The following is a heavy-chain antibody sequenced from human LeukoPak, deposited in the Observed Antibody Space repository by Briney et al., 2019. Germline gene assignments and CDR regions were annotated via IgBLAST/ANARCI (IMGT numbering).Heavy chain of an antibody. Sequence: PGGSLRLSCAASGFTFSSYWMSWVRQAPGKGLEWVANIKQDGSEKYYVDSVKGRFTISRDNAKNSLYLQMNSLRAKDTAVYYCAREMQQLVVWFDYWGQGTLVTVSS. J-gene: IGHJ4*02. CDR3: AREMQQLVVWFDY. CDR2: IKQDGSEK. CDR1: GFTFSSYW. V-gene: IGHV3-7*01. D-gene: IGHD6-13*01.